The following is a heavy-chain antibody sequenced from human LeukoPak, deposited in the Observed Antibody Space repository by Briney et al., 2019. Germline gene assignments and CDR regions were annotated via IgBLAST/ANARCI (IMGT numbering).Heavy chain of an antibody. CDR3: ARGRLNGNVDF. Sequence: ASVKVSCKTSGYTFTGYDINWVRQAAGQGFEWMGWMHPNSGDTGYAHNLQGRITITRDSSTATVFMELSSLRSEDTAMYYCARGRLNGNVDFWGQGTLVTVSS. V-gene: IGHV1-8*01. CDR2: MHPNSGDT. J-gene: IGHJ4*02. CDR1: GYTFTGYD. D-gene: IGHD1-20*01.